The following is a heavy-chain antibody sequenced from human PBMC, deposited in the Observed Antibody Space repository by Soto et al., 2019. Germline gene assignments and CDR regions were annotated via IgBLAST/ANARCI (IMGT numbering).Heavy chain of an antibody. CDR1: GYTFTSYY. CDR3: ARDGVVVPAAILTLGFDP. CDR2: INPSGGST. J-gene: IGHJ5*02. Sequence: QVQLVQSGAEVKKPGASVKVSCKASGYTFTSYYMHWVRQAPGQGLEWMGIINPSGGSTSYAQKFQGIVSMTRDTATSTVYMELSSLRSEDTAVYYCARDGVVVPAAILTLGFDPWGQGTLVTVSS. D-gene: IGHD2-2*01. V-gene: IGHV1-46*01.